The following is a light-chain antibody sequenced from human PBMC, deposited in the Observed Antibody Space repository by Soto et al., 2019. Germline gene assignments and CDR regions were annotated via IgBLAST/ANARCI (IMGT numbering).Light chain of an antibody. J-gene: IGKJ2*02. CDR1: QSVLYSSNNKNY. CDR3: EEYYSTPRT. Sequence: DIVMTQSPDSLAVSLGERATINCKSSQSVLYSSNNKNYLAWYQQKPGQPPKLLIYWASTRESGVPDRFSGSGSGTDCTLTIGSLQAEDVAVYYCEEYYSTPRTFGQGTQLEIK. CDR2: WAS. V-gene: IGKV4-1*01.